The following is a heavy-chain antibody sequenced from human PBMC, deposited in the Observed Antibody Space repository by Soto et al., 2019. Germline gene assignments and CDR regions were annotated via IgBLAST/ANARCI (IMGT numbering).Heavy chain of an antibody. CDR2: ISGSGGST. V-gene: IGHV3-23*01. D-gene: IGHD3-16*02. Sequence: GGSLRLSCAASGFTFSSYAMSWVRQAPGKGLEWVSAISGSGGSTYYADSVKGRFTISRDNSKNTLYLQMNSLRAEDTAVYYCAKGQITFGGVIVKDWFDPWGQGTLVTVSS. J-gene: IGHJ5*02. CDR1: GFTFSSYA. CDR3: AKGQITFGGVIVKDWFDP.